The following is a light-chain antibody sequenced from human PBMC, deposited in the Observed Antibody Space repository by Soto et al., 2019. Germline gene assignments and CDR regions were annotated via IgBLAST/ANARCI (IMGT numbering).Light chain of an antibody. V-gene: IGKV1-33*01. CDR2: DAS. J-gene: IGKJ2*01. CDR1: QDISTY. CDR3: QQYDSLPL. Sequence: DIQMTQSPSSLSASVGDRVTITCQTSQDISTYLNWYQQKPGKAPKLLIYDASNLETGVPSRFSGSGSGTEFTFTISSLQPEDFATYYCQQYDSLPLFGQGTKVEIK.